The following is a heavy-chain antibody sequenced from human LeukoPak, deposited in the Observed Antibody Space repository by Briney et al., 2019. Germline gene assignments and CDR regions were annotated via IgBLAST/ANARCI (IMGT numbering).Heavy chain of an antibody. CDR3: AKRTSTPGYFDL. D-gene: IGHD1-14*01. V-gene: IGHV3-23*01. CDR1: GFTFSSYA. Sequence: GGSLRLSCAASGFTFSSYAMSWVRQAPGKGLEWVSAISGSGGSTYYADSVKGRFTIPRDNSKSTLYLQMNSLRAEDAAVYYCAKRTSTPGYFDLWGRGTLVTVSS. J-gene: IGHJ2*01. CDR2: ISGSGGST.